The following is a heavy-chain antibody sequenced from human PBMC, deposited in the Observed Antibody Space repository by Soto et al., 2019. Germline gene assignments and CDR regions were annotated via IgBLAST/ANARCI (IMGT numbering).Heavy chain of an antibody. V-gene: IGHV1-18*01. CDR2: ISAYNGNT. D-gene: IGHD2-2*01. CDR3: ARDTRVPAAMLYYYYYGMDV. J-gene: IGHJ6*02. Sequence: ASVKVSCKASGYTFTSYGISWVRQAPGQGLEWMGWISAYNGNTNYAQKLQGRVTMTTDTSTSTAYMELRSLRSDDTAVYYCARDTRVPAAMLYYYYYGMDVWGRGTTVTVSS. CDR1: GYTFTSYG.